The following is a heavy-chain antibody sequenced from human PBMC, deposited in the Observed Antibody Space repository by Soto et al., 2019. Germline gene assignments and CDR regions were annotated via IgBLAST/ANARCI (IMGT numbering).Heavy chain of an antibody. CDR1: GFTFSSYW. Sequence: EVQLVESGGGLVQPGGSLRLSCAASGFTFSSYWMSWVRQAPGKGLEWVANIKQDGSEKYYVDSVKGRFTISRDNAKNSLYLQMNSLRAEDTAVYYCARATYYDIFYAFDIWGQGTMVTVSS. CDR3: ARATYYDIFYAFDI. D-gene: IGHD3-9*01. CDR2: IKQDGSEK. J-gene: IGHJ3*02. V-gene: IGHV3-7*01.